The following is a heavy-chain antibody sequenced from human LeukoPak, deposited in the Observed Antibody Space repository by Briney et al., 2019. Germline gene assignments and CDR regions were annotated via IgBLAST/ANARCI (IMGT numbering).Heavy chain of an antibody. Sequence: ASVKVSCKASGYTFTSYGISWVRQAPGQGLEWMGWISDYNGNTNYAQKVQGRVTMTTDTSTNTAYMELRSLRSDDTAVYYCARCPLVSSNSCSWVDYWGQETLVTVSS. D-gene: IGHD2-2*01. J-gene: IGHJ4*02. CDR1: GYTFTSYG. CDR3: ARCPLVSSNSCSWVDY. CDR2: ISDYNGNT. V-gene: IGHV1-18*01.